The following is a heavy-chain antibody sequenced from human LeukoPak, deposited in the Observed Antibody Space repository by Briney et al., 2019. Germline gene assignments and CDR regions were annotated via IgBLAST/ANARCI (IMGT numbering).Heavy chain of an antibody. D-gene: IGHD2-2*01. J-gene: IGHJ5*02. CDR2: IYYSGST. CDR3: ARQYCSSTSCYAEYNWFDP. CDR1: GGSISSSSYY. Sequence: SETLSLTCTVSGGSISSSSYYWGWIRQPPGKGLEWIGSIYYSGSTYYNPSLKSRVTISVDTSKNQFSLKLSSVTAADTAVYYCARQYCSSTSCYAEYNWFDPWGQGTLVTVSS. V-gene: IGHV4-39*01.